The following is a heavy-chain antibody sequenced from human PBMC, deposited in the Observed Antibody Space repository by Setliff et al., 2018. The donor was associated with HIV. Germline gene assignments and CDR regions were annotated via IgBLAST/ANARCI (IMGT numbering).Heavy chain of an antibody. CDR2: IHDSGRT. V-gene: IGHV4-61*05. CDR1: NGSISSSSYF. Sequence: SETLSLTCTVSNGSISSSSYFWGWIRQPPGKGLEWIGYIHDSGRTNHNPSLKSRVTMSVDKSKNQFSLRLSSVTAADTAVYYCARHLESKLLSYWGQGTLVTVSS. D-gene: IGHD3-3*01. CDR3: ARHLESKLLSY. J-gene: IGHJ4*02.